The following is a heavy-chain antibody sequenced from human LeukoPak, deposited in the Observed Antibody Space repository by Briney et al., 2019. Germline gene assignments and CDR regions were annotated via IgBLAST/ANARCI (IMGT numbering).Heavy chain of an antibody. CDR2: IYYSGST. V-gene: IGHV4-30-4*01. CDR3: ASRRPGSGGSCYDY. Sequence: SQTLSLTCTVSGGSISSGDYYWSWIRQPPGKGLEWIGYIYYSGSTYYNPSLKSRVTISVDTSKNQFSLKLSSVTAADTAVYYCASRRPGSGGSCYDYWGQGTLVTVSS. J-gene: IGHJ4*02. D-gene: IGHD2-15*01. CDR1: GGSISSGDYY.